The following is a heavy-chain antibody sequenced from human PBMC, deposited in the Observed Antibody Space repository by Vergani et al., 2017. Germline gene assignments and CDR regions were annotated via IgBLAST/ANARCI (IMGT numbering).Heavy chain of an antibody. V-gene: IGHV1-69*11. J-gene: IGHJ6*02. CDR2: IIPILGTA. D-gene: IGHD3-10*01. CDR1: GGTFSSYA. Sequence: QVQLVQSGAEVKKPGSSVKVSCKASGGTFSSYAISWVRQAPGQGLEWMGRIIPILGTANYAQKFQGRVTITADESTSPAYMELSSLRSEDTAVYYCAGVIKPRGGGYYYYGMDVWGQGTTVTVSS. CDR3: AGVIKPRGGGYYYYGMDV.